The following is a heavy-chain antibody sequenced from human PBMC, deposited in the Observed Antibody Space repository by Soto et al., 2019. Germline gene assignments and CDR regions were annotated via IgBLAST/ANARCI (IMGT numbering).Heavy chain of an antibody. CDR3: ARCRYDFWSGYLNYMDV. J-gene: IGHJ6*03. CDR2: IKQDGSEK. D-gene: IGHD3-3*01. Sequence: EVQLVESGGGLVQPGGSLRLSCAASGFTFSSYWMSWVRQAPGKGLELVANIKQDGSEKYYVDSVKGRFTISRDNAKNSLYLQMNSLRAEDTAVYYCARCRYDFWSGYLNYMDVWGKGTTVTVSS. CDR1: GFTFSSYW. V-gene: IGHV3-7*01.